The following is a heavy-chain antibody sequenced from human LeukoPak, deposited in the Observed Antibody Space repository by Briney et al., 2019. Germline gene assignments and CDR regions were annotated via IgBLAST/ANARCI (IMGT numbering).Heavy chain of an antibody. CDR2: INPSGGST. CDR3: ARSDQFPYYMDV. CDR1: GYTFTSYY. V-gene: IGHV1-46*03. J-gene: IGHJ6*03. Sequence: ASVKVSCEASGYTFTSYYMHWVRQAPGQGLEWMGIINPSGGSTSYAQKFQGRVTMTRDMSTSTVYMELSRLRSDDTAVYYCARSDQFPYYMDVWGKGTTVTVSS. D-gene: IGHD2-2*01.